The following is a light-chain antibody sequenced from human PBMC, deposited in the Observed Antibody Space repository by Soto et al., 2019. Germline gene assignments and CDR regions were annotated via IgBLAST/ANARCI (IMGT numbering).Light chain of an antibody. CDR2: WAS. J-gene: IGKJ4*01. V-gene: IGKV4-1*01. CDR1: QSVLFSSNSKNY. Sequence: DIVMTQSPDSLAVSLGERATINCKSSQSVLFSSNSKNYLAWYQQKPGQPPKLLIYWASTRESGVPDRFSGSGSGTDFTLTISSLQAEDVAFYYCQQYYDTPLTFGGGTKVEIK. CDR3: QQYYDTPLT.